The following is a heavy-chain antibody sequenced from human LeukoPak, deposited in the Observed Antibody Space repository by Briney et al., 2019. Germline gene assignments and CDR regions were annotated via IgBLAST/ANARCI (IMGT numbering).Heavy chain of an antibody. D-gene: IGHD2-8*02. CDR3: VREESGGYFDY. CDR2: IIPGGGST. Sequence: ASVKVSCKASGHTFTNYLLHWVRQAPGQGLEWVGRIIPGGGSTNYAQKFRDRVTMTRDTSTSTVYMELSSLRSEDTAVYHCVREESGGYFDYWGLGTLVTVSS. J-gene: IGHJ4*02. V-gene: IGHV1-46*01. CDR1: GHTFTNYL.